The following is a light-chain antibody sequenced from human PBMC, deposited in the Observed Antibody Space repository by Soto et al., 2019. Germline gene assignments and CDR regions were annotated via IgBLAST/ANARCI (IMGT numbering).Light chain of an antibody. CDR1: QSISSY. CDR3: QQSYSTPWT. Sequence: DIQMTHSPSSLSASVGDRVTITCRASQSISSYLNWYQQKPGKAPKLLIYAASSLQSVVPSRFSGSGSGTDFPLTISSLQPEDFATYYCQQSYSTPWTFGQGTKVEIK. V-gene: IGKV1-39*01. J-gene: IGKJ1*01. CDR2: AAS.